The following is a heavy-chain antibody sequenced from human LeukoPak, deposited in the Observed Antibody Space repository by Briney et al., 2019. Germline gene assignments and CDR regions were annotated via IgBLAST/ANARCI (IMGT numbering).Heavy chain of an antibody. CDR1: EFTFSSYE. CDR2: ISSSGSTI. Sequence: GGSLRLSCAASEFTFSSYEMNWVRQAPGKGLEWVSYISSSGSTIYYANSVKGRFTISRDNAKSSLYLQMNSLRVEDTAVYYCARGPHPYTSGWYHFDYWGQGPLVTVSS. D-gene: IGHD6-19*01. J-gene: IGHJ4*02. V-gene: IGHV3-48*03. CDR3: ARGPHPYTSGWYHFDY.